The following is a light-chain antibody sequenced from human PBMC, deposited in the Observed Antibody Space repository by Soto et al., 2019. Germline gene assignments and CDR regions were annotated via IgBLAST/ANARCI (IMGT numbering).Light chain of an antibody. CDR2: AAF. J-gene: IGKJ4*01. CDR1: QNISNW. CDR3: QQYDSHPLT. Sequence: DILMTQSPSALSASVGDRVTITCRASQNISNWLAWYQRKPGKAPKLLIYAAFSLESGVPSRFSGSRSGTEFTLFISSLQPDDFATFYCQQYDSHPLTFGGGTKVQIK. V-gene: IGKV1-5*03.